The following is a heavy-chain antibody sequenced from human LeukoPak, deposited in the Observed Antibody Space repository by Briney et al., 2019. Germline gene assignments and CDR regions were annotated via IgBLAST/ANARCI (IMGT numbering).Heavy chain of an antibody. CDR1: GFTFSSYG. V-gene: IGHV3-30*18. CDR2: ISYGGSNK. CDR3: AKDLGDPALDY. J-gene: IGHJ4*02. D-gene: IGHD4-17*01. Sequence: GGSLRLSCVTSGFTFSSYGMDWVRQAPGKGLEWVAVISYGGSNKYYADSVEGRFTISRDNSKNTLYLQMNSLRAEDTAVYYCAKDLGDPALDYWGQGTLVTVSS.